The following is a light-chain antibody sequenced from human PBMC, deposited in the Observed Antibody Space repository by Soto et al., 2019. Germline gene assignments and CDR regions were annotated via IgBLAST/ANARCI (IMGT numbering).Light chain of an antibody. CDR1: QSISNY. J-gene: IGKJ2*01. V-gene: IGKV1-39*01. CDR2: AAS. Sequence: DIQMTQSPSSLSASVGDRVTITCRTSQSISNYLNWYQQRPGKAPKLLIYAASSLPSGVPSRFSGSASGTDFTLTISSLQPEDFATYYCQQSYSTPYTFGQGTKLEIE. CDR3: QQSYSTPYT.